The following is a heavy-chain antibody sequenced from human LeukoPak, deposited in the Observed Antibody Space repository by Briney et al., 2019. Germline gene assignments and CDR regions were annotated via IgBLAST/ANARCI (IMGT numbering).Heavy chain of an antibody. V-gene: IGHV5-51*01. D-gene: IGHD3-10*01. CDR2: IYPGDSDT. CDR1: GYSFTSYW. J-gene: IGHJ4*02. Sequence: GESLKISCKGSGYSFTSYWIGWVRQMPGKGLEWMGIIYPGDSDTRYSPSFQGRVTISADKSISTAYLQWSSLKASDTAMYYCARGYYYGSGSRGFTFAYWGQGTLVTVSS. CDR3: ARGYYYGSGSRGFTFAY.